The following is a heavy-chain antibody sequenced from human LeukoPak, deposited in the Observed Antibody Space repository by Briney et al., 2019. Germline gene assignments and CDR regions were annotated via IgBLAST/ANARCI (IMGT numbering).Heavy chain of an antibody. Sequence: SETLSLTCTVSGDSITSYFWSWIRQPPGKGLEWVGYIFYSGITNYNPSLKSRVTISVDTSKNQFSLKLSSVTAADTAVYYCARCIVGATNWFDPWGQGTLVTVSS. J-gene: IGHJ5*02. CDR2: IFYSGIT. D-gene: IGHD1-26*01. V-gene: IGHV4-59*01. CDR1: GDSITSYF. CDR3: ARCIVGATNWFDP.